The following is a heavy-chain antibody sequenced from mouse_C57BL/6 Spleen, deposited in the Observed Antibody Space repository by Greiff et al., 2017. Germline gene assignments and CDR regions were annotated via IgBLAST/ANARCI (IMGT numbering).Heavy chain of an antibody. V-gene: IGHV1-61*01. J-gene: IGHJ2*01. Sequence: QVQLQQPGAELVRPGSSVKLSCKASGYTSTSYWMDWVKQRPGQGLEWIGNIYPSDSETHYNQKFKDKATLTVDKSSSTAYMQLSSLTSEDSAVYYCARLIYYGSSFDYWGQGTTLTVSS. D-gene: IGHD1-1*01. CDR3: ARLIYYGSSFDY. CDR2: IYPSDSET. CDR1: GYTSTSYW.